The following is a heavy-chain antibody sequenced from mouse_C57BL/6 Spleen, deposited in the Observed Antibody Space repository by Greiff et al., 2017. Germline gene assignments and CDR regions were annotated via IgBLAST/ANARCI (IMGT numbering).Heavy chain of an antibody. Sequence: QVKLKESGPERVTPGASVQISCKASGYSFTSYYRHWVKQRPGQGLEWIGWIYPGSGNTKYNEKVKGKAKLTADKSSSTAYMQLSSLTSEDSAVYYCARSLYGSSHGGFAYWGQGTLVTVSA. CDR1: GYSFTSYY. CDR3: ARSLYGSSHGGFAY. CDR2: IYPGSGNT. D-gene: IGHD1-1*01. J-gene: IGHJ3*01. V-gene: IGHV1-66*01.